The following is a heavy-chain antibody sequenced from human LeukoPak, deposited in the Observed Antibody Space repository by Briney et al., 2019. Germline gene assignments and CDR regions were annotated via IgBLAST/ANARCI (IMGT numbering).Heavy chain of an antibody. J-gene: IGHJ4*02. CDR3: APLGVTTWLDY. D-gene: IGHD4-17*01. Sequence: HPGGSLRLSCVASEFTFTSYAMSWVRQAPGKGLEWVSAISGSGGSTYYADSVKGRFTISRDNPKNTLYLQMNSLRAEDTAVYYCAPLGVTTWLDYWGQGTLVTVSS. V-gene: IGHV3-23*01. CDR2: ISGSGGST. CDR1: EFTFTSYA.